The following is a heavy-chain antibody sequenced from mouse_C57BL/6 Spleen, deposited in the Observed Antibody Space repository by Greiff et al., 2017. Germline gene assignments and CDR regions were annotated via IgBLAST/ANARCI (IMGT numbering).Heavy chain of an antibody. CDR3: ARPRNGDDYAMDY. CDR1: GYSFTGYY. CDR2: INPSTGGT. J-gene: IGHJ4*01. V-gene: IGHV1-42*01. D-gene: IGHD4-1*01. Sequence: EVQLQQSGPELVKPGASVKISCKASGYSFTGYYMNWVKQSPEKSLEWIGEINPSTGGTTYNQKFKAKATLTVDKSSSTAYMQLKSLTSEDSAVXYCARPRNGDDYAMDYWGQGTSVTVSS.